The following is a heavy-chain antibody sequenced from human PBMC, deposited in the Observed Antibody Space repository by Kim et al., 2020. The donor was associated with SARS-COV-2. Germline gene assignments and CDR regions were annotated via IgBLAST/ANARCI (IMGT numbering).Heavy chain of an antibody. CDR2: IYYSGST. J-gene: IGHJ3*02. Sequence: SETLSLTCTVSGGSISSGGYYWSWIRQHPGKCLEWIGYIYYSGSTYYNPSLKSRVTISVDTSKNQFSLKLSSVTAADTAVYYCARVPILRIAAREKGEDAFDIWGQGTMVTVSS. CDR3: ARVPILRIAAREKGEDAFDI. CDR1: GGSISSGGYY. V-gene: IGHV4-31*03. D-gene: IGHD6-6*01.